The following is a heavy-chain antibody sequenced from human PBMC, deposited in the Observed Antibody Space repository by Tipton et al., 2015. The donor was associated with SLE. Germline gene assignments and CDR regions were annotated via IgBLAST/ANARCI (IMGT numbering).Heavy chain of an antibody. CDR1: GGSFSGYY. Sequence: TLSLTCAVYGGSFSGYYWSWIRQPPGKGLEWIGYIYHSGSTYYNPSLKSRVTISVDRSKNQFSLKLSSVTAADTAVYYCARVGNWFDPWGQGTLVTVSS. J-gene: IGHJ5*02. V-gene: IGHV4-34*01. CDR3: ARVGNWFDP. D-gene: IGHD3-16*01. CDR2: IYHSGST.